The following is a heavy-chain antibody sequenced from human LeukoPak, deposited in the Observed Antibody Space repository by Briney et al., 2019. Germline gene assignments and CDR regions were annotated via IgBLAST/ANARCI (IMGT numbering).Heavy chain of an antibody. CDR3: AKGGDYDSSGYYYGDFDY. CDR1: GFTFSSYA. D-gene: IGHD3-22*01. V-gene: IGHV3-23*01. CDR2: ISGRGGST. J-gene: IGHJ4*02. Sequence: PGGSLRLSCAASGFTFSSYAMSWVRQAPGKGLEWVSAISGRGGSTYYADSVKGRCTISRDNSKKTLDLQMNSLRAEDTAVYYCAKGGDYDSSGYYYGDFDYWGQGTLVTVSS.